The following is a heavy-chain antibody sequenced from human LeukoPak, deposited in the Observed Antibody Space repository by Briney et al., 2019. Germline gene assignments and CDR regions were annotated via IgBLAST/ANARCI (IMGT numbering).Heavy chain of an antibody. CDR1: GGSISSGSYY. V-gene: IGHV4-61*10. CDR3: ASSPWGIAVAGFDY. D-gene: IGHD6-19*01. Sequence: TETLSLTCTVSGGSISSGSYYWSWIRQPAGKGLEWIGYIYYSGSTNYNPSLKSRVTISVDTSKNQFSLKLSSVTAADTAVYYCASSPWGIAVAGFDYWGQGTLVTVSS. CDR2: IYYSGST. J-gene: IGHJ4*02.